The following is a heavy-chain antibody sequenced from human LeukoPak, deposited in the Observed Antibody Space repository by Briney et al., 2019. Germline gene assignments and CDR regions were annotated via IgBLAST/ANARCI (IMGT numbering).Heavy chain of an antibody. V-gene: IGHV1-69*13. D-gene: IGHD6-19*01. J-gene: IGHJ4*02. CDR3: ARDPSPIAVAAQSSG. CDR1: GGTFSSYA. Sequence: SVTLSCKASGGTFSSYAISWVRQAPGQGLEWMGGIIPIFGTANYAQKFQGRVTITADESTSTAYMELSSLRSEDTAVYYCARDPSPIAVAAQSSGWGQGTLAAVSS. CDR2: IIPIFGTA.